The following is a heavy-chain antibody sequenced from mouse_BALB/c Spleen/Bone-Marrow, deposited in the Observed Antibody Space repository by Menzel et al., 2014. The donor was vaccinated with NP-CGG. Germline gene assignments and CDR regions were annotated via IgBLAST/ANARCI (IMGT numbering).Heavy chain of an antibody. CDR2: ISNKANGYTT. CDR1: GFTFTDYY. Sequence: EVKVEESGGGLVQPGGSLRLSCATSGFTFTDYYMSWVRQPPGKALEWLGFISNKANGYTTEYSASVKGRFTISRNNSKSILYLQMNALSAENSAAYYCARYDVYYYFDYWGQGTTLTVSS. D-gene: IGHD2-3*01. V-gene: IGHV7-3*02. CDR3: ARYDVYYYFDY. J-gene: IGHJ2*01.